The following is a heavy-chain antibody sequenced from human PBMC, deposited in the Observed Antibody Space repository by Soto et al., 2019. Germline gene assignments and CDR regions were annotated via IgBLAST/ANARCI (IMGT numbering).Heavy chain of an antibody. D-gene: IGHD6-13*01. V-gene: IGHV3-30*18. CDR3: AKTTLAAAGLFDY. Sequence: GGSLRLSCAASGFTFSSYGMHWVRQAPGKGLEWVAVISYDGSNKYYADSVKGRFTISRDNSKNTLYLQMNSLRAEDTAVYYCAKTTLAAAGLFDYWGQGTLVTVSS. CDR1: GFTFSSYG. J-gene: IGHJ4*02. CDR2: ISYDGSNK.